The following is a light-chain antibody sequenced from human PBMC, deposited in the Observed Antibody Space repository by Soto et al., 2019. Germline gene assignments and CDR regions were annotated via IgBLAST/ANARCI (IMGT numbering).Light chain of an antibody. CDR3: QTWGTGTVV. CDR1: SGHSSYP. Sequence: QPVLTQSPSASASLGASVKLTCTLSSGHSSYPIAWHQQQPEKGPRYLMKLNSDGSHSKGDGIPDRFSGSSSGAERYLTISSLQSGDEADYYCQTWGTGTVVFGGGTQLTVL. CDR2: LNSDGSH. V-gene: IGLV4-69*02. J-gene: IGLJ3*02.